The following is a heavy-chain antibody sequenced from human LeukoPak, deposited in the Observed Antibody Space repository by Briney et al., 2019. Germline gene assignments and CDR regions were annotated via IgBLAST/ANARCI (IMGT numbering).Heavy chain of an antibody. J-gene: IGHJ3*02. CDR1: GFTVSSNY. V-gene: IGHV3-66*01. CDR2: IYSGGST. D-gene: IGHD5-24*01. CDR3: ARTRRDGAFDI. Sequence: GGSLRLSCAASGFTVSSNYMNWVRQAPGKGLEWVSVIYSGGSTYYADSVKGRFTISRDNSKNTLFLQMNSLRAEDTAVYYCARTRRDGAFDIWGQGTMVTVSS.